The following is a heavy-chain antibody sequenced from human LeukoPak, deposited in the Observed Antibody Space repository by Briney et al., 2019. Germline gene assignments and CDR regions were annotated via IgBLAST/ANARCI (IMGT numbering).Heavy chain of an antibody. CDR3: ARGRPHGNDY. J-gene: IGHJ4*02. Sequence: GGSLRLSCAASGFTFSSYWMDWARQAPGKGLEWVASINHNGNVNYYVDSVKGRFSISRDNAKNTLYLQMNSLRVKDTAVYYCARGRPHGNDYWGQGTLVTVSS. V-gene: IGHV3-7*01. CDR1: GFTFSSYW. CDR2: INHNGNVN. D-gene: IGHD4-23*01.